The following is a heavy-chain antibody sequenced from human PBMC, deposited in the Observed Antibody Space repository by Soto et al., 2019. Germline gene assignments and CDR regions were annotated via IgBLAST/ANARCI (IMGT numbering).Heavy chain of an antibody. CDR3: ARGRRSGSRVYYYYGMDV. CDR2: ISYDGSNK. CDR1: GFTFSSYA. J-gene: IGHJ6*02. Sequence: QVQLVESGGGVVQPGRSLRLSCAASGFTFSSYAMHWVRQAPGKGLEWVAVISYDGSNKYYADSVKGRFTISRDNSKNTLYLQMNSLRAEDTAVYYCARGRRSGSRVYYYYGMDVWGQGTTVTVSS. V-gene: IGHV3-30-3*01. D-gene: IGHD3-3*01.